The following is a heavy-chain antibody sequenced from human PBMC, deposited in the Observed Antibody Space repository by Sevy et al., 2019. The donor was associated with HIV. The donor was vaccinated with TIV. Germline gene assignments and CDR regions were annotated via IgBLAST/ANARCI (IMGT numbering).Heavy chain of an antibody. CDR2: LSYDDSDE. Sequence: GGSLRLSCAASGFIFSTSPMHWGRQAPGKGLECVAILSYDDSDENYADSVKGRFTISRDNSKNTLYLQMNSLRTEDTAVYYCAKDDLGSIDYWGQGTLVTVSS. CDR3: AKDDLGSIDY. V-gene: IGHV3-30-3*02. J-gene: IGHJ4*02. D-gene: IGHD3-10*01. CDR1: GFIFSTSP.